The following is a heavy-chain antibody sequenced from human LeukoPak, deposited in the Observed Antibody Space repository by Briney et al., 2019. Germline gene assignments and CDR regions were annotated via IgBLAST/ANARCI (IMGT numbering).Heavy chain of an antibody. CDR3: AREVNWRFDY. V-gene: IGHV1-46*01. CDR2: INPSGGST. J-gene: IGHJ4*02. CDR1: GYXFTSYY. D-gene: IGHD1-1*01. Sequence: ASVKVSCKASGYXFTSYYMHWVRQAPGQGLEWMGIINPSGGSTSYAQKFRGRVTMTRDTSTSTVYMELSSLRGEDMAVYYCAREVNWRFDYWGQGTLVTVSS.